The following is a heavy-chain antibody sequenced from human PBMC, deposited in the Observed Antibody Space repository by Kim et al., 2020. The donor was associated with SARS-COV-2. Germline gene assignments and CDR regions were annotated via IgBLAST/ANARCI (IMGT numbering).Heavy chain of an antibody. V-gene: IGHV3-11*01. CDR2: ISPRGNTI. J-gene: IGHJ5*01. D-gene: IGHD6-13*01. Sequence: GGSLRLSCEASGFDFSDFFMTWVRQAPGKGLEWVSYISPRGNTIYYADSVKGRFTISRDNTKNLVYLQMNSLRAEDTATYYCAKDPGLAAAGTDSWGQGTLVTVS. CDR1: GFDFSDFF. CDR3: AKDPGLAAAGTDS.